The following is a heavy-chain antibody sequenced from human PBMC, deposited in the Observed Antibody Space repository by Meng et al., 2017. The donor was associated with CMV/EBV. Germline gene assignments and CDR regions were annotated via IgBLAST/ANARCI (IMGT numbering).Heavy chain of an antibody. V-gene: IGHV3-30-3*01. Sequence: GESLKISCAASGFTFSSYDMHWVRQAPGKGLEWVAVISYDGSNKYYADSVKGRFTISRDNSKNTLYLQMNSLRAEDTAVYYCARFPYYDFWSGYYTWVGGPPNSIDYWGQGTLVTVSS. D-gene: IGHD3-3*01. J-gene: IGHJ4*02. CDR3: ARFPYYDFWSGYYTWVGGPPNSIDY. CDR1: GFTFSSYD. CDR2: ISYDGSNK.